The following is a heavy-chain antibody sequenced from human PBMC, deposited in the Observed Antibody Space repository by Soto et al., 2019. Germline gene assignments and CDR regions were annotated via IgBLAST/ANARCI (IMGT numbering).Heavy chain of an antibody. D-gene: IGHD3-9*01. Sequence: PGESLNISCKGSGYSFTSYWIGWVRQMPGKGLEWMGIIYPGDSDTRYSPSFQGQVTISADKSISTAYLQWSSLKASDTAMYYCARKYDILTGPYGMDVWGQGTTVSVSS. CDR1: GYSFTSYW. CDR3: ARKYDILTGPYGMDV. J-gene: IGHJ6*02. V-gene: IGHV5-51*01. CDR2: IYPGDSDT.